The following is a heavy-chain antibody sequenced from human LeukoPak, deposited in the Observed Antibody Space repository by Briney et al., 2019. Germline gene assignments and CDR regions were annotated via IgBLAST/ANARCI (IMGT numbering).Heavy chain of an antibody. V-gene: IGHV4-31*03. CDR3: AREIPVGWGDQQMDY. CDR1: GGSISSGGYY. CDR2: IYYSGST. J-gene: IGHJ4*02. D-gene: IGHD2-2*01. Sequence: SETLSLTCTVSGGSISSGGYYWSWIRQHPGKGLEWIGYIYYSGSTYYNPSLKSRVTISVDTSKNQFSLKLSSVTAADTAVYYCAREIPVGWGDQQMDYWGQGTLVTVSS.